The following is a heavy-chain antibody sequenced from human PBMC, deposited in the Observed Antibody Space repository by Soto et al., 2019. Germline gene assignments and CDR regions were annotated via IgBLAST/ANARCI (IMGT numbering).Heavy chain of an antibody. J-gene: IGHJ4*02. Sequence: QVQLQESGPGLVKPSQTLSLTCTVSAGSIRSGDYYWTWIRQPPGKGLEWIGYIDHSGSAYYNPSLKRRSTISIHTSNNPSSLNMTSVTAADTVGYYCAGDLGTFDFDQWGEGTLVTVSS. CDR2: IDHSGSA. V-gene: IGHV4-30-4*01. CDR3: AGDLGTFDFDQ. CDR1: AGSIRSGDYY. D-gene: IGHD3-10*01.